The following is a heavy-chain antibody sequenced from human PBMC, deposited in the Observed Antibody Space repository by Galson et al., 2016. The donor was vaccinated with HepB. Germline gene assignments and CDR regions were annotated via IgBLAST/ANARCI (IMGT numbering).Heavy chain of an antibody. D-gene: IGHD1-1*01. Sequence: SLRLSCAASGFTFSNTWMAWVRQTPGAGLEYVGRLKSKTDGGSADYAAPVKGRFTISRDDSKNTLYLDMNSLIIEDTGVYYCATSSRRLYAFDVWGQGTKVTVS. CDR3: ATSSRRLYAFDV. V-gene: IGHV3-15*01. CDR1: GFTFSNTW. CDR2: LKSKTDGGSA. J-gene: IGHJ3*01.